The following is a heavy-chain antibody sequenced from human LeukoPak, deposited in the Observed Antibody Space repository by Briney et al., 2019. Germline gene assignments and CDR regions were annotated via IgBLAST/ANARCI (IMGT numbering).Heavy chain of an antibody. Sequence: GGSLRLSCAASGFTLSSYAMSWVRQAPGKGLEWVAVISYDGSNKYYADSVKGRFTISRDNSKNTLYLQMNSLRAEDTAVYYCASVYSPPWGQGTLVTVSS. CDR2: ISYDGSNK. CDR1: GFTLSSYA. D-gene: IGHD5-18*01. J-gene: IGHJ5*02. V-gene: IGHV3-30-3*01. CDR3: ASVYSPP.